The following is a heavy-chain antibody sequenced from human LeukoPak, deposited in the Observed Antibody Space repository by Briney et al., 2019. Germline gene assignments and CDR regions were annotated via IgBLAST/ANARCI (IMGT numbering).Heavy chain of an antibody. J-gene: IGHJ4*02. CDR2: ISGSGGST. D-gene: IGHD3-10*01. CDR1: GFTFSSYA. Sequence: GGSLRLSCAAPGFTFSSYAMSWVRQAPGKGLEWVSAISGSGGSTYYADSVKGRFTISRDNSKNTLYLQMNSLRAEDTAVYYCAKDRLLWFGGAFDYWGQGTLVTVSS. CDR3: AKDRLLWFGGAFDY. V-gene: IGHV3-23*01.